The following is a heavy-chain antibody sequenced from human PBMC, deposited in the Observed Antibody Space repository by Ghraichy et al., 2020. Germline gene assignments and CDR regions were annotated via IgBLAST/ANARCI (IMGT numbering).Heavy chain of an antibody. Sequence: GGSLRLSCAASGFTFSNYWMSWVRQAPGKGLEWVVNIKQDGSEKYYVDSVKGRFTISRDNAKNSLYLQMNILRVEDTAVYYCVRDYCSGGSCSHDPFDYWGQGTLVSVSS. D-gene: IGHD2-15*01. CDR3: VRDYCSGGSCSHDPFDY. CDR1: GFTFSNYW. V-gene: IGHV3-7*03. CDR2: IKQDGSEK. J-gene: IGHJ4*02.